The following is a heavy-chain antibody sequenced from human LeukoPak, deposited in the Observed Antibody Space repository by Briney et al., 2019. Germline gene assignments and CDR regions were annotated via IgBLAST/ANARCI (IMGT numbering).Heavy chain of an antibody. Sequence: SETLSLSCAVYGGSFSGYYWSWIRQPPGKGLEWIGEINHSGGTNYNPSLKSRVTISVDTSKNQFSLKLSSVTAADTAVYYCARRPATVTTTATRSNWFDPWGQGTLVTVSS. J-gene: IGHJ5*02. V-gene: IGHV4-34*01. CDR1: GGSFSGYY. CDR2: INHSGGT. CDR3: ARRPATVTTTATRSNWFDP. D-gene: IGHD4-11*01.